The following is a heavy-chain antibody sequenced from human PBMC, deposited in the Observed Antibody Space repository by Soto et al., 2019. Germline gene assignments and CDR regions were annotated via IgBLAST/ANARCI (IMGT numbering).Heavy chain of an antibody. J-gene: IGHJ4*02. Sequence: GASVKVSFKASGYSFFSYYIHCLRQAPGQGLEWMGRFLASGGNTDYAQRFRGRISMTRDTSTTNTVSLELTSLTSDDTAVYYCARGGATLFGVIDSWGQGTRVTVSS. V-gene: IGHV1-46*01. CDR3: ARGGATLFGVIDS. CDR1: GYSFFSYY. CDR2: FLASGGNT. D-gene: IGHD3-3*01.